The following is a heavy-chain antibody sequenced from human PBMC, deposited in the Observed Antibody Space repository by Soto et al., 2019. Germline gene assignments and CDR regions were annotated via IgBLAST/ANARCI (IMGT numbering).Heavy chain of an antibody. D-gene: IGHD3-16*02. CDR2: IWYDGGNK. CDR1: GFTFSSYG. CDR3: ARRYSDYIWGSYRHSDWFDP. Sequence: GGSLRLSCAASGFTFSSYGMHWVRQAPGKGLEWVAVIWYDGGNKYYADSVKGRFTISRDNSKNTLYLQMNSLRAEDTAVYYCARRYSDYIWGSYRHSDWFDPWGQGTLVT. V-gene: IGHV3-33*01. J-gene: IGHJ5*02.